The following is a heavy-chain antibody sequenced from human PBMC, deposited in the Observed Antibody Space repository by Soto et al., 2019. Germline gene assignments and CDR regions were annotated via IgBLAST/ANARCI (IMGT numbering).Heavy chain of an antibody. D-gene: IGHD3-10*01. CDR2: ISWNSGTI. V-gene: IGHV3-9*01. Sequence: GGSLRPSCAASGFGFDDYAMHWVRQAPGKGLEWVTGISWNSGTIGYADSVKGRFTISRDNAKNSLYLQMNSLRAEDTALYYCARDVWSRASGPPDSWGQGTLVTVSS. J-gene: IGHJ4*02. CDR1: GFGFDDYA. CDR3: ARDVWSRASGPPDS.